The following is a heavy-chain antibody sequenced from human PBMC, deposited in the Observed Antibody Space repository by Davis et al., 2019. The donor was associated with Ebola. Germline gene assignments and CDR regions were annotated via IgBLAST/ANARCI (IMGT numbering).Heavy chain of an antibody. V-gene: IGHV1-3*01. CDR3: ARVAYCSGGSCPPGPYYYGMDV. J-gene: IGHJ6*02. Sequence: ASVKVSCKASGGTFSSYAMHWVRQAPGQRLEWMGWINAGNGNTKYSQKFQGRVTITRDTSASTAYMELRSLRSEDTAVYYCARVAYCSGGSCPPGPYYYGMDVWGQGTTVTVSS. CDR1: GGTFSSYA. D-gene: IGHD2-15*01. CDR2: INAGNGNT.